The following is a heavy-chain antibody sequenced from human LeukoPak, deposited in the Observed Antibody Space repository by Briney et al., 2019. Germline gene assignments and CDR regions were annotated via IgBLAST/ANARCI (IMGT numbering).Heavy chain of an antibody. J-gene: IGHJ4*02. CDR2: IYGSGST. CDR1: GDSPTSHY. Sequence: SGTLSLTCTVSGDSPTSHYWSWIRKPPGKGLKWIGYIYGSGSTHYAPSHRRRVTISEDTSKNQFSLKLTSVTAADTAVYYCARNVGWYSHDSWGQGTLVTVCS. V-gene: IGHV4-59*08. D-gene: IGHD6-19*01. CDR3: ARNVGWYSHDS.